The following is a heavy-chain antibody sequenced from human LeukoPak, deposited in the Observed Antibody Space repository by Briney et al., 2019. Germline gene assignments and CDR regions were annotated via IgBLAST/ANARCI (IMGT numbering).Heavy chain of an antibody. Sequence: GGSLRLSCAASGFTFSSYGMHWVRQAPGKGREWVAVISYDVGKKYYADCVKGRFTISRDNSKNTLYLQMNSLRAEDTAVYYGAKDDYYDTSGYRDWGQGTLVTVSS. CDR2: ISYDVGKK. CDR1: GFTFSSYG. D-gene: IGHD3-22*01. J-gene: IGHJ4*02. V-gene: IGHV3-30*18. CDR3: AKDDYYDTSGYRD.